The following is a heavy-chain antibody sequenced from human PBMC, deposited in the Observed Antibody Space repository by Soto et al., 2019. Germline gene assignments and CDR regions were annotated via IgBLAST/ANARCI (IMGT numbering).Heavy chain of an antibody. CDR1: GFTFSSYE. J-gene: IGHJ6*02. CDR3: ASFSYDFWSGFRDYYYGMDV. Sequence: SGGSLRLSCAASGFTFSSYEMNWVRQAPGKGLEWVSYISSSGSTIYYADSVKGRFTISRDNAKNSLYLQMNSLRAEDTAVYYCASFSYDFWSGFRDYYYGMDVWGQGTTVTVSS. CDR2: ISSSGSTI. D-gene: IGHD3-3*01. V-gene: IGHV3-48*03.